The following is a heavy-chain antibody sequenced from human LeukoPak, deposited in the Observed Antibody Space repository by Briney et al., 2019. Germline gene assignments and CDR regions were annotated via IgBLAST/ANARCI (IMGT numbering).Heavy chain of an antibody. CDR3: ARDIAVAGTDRNYYYYGMDV. D-gene: IGHD6-19*01. CDR1: GGSISSGGYY. J-gene: IGHJ6*02. CDR2: IYYSGST. V-gene: IGHV4-31*03. Sequence: SETLSLTCTVSGGSISSGGYYWSWIRQHPGKGLEWIGYIYYSGSTYYNPSLKSRVTISVDTSKNQFSLKLSSVTAADTAVYYCARDIAVAGTDRNYYYYGMDVWGQGTTVTVSS.